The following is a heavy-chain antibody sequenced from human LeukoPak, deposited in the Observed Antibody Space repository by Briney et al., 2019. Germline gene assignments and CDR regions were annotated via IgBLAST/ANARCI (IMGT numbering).Heavy chain of an antibody. Sequence: PSETLSLTCAVYGGSFSGYYWSWIRQPPGKGLEWIGEINHSGSTNCNPSLKSRVTISVDTSKNQFSLKLSSVTAADTAVYYCARDLEDFSGWYPLFDYWGQGTLVTVSS. J-gene: IGHJ4*02. CDR2: INHSGST. CDR1: GGSFSGYY. CDR3: ARDLEDFSGWYPLFDY. D-gene: IGHD6-19*01. V-gene: IGHV4-34*01.